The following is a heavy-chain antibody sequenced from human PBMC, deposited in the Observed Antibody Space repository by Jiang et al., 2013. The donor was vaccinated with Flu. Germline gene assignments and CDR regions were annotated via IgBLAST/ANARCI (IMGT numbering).Heavy chain of an antibody. D-gene: IGHD1-26*01. Sequence: GLVKPSETLSLTCTVSGGSISSYYWSWIRQPAGKGLEWIGRIYTSGSTNYNPSLKSRVTMSVDTSKNQFSLKLSSVTAADTAVYYCARLPRIVGATSGAFDIWGQGTMVTVSS. CDR2: IYTSGST. CDR3: ARLPRIVGATSGAFDI. J-gene: IGHJ3*02. V-gene: IGHV4-4*07. CDR1: GGSISSYY.